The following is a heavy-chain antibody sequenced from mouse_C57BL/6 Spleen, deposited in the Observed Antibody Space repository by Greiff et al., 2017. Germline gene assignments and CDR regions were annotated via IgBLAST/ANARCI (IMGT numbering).Heavy chain of an antibody. D-gene: IGHD2-4*01. V-gene: IGHV5-6*01. CDR3: ARPPYYEYDRYYYAMDY. J-gene: IGHJ4*01. CDR1: GFTFSSYG. CDR2: ISSGGSYT. Sequence: EVHLVESGGDLVKPGGSLKLSCAASGFTFSSYGMSWVRQTPDKRLEWVATISSGGSYTYYPDSVKGRFTISRDNAKNTLYLQMSSRKSEDTAMYYCARPPYYEYDRYYYAMDYWGQGTSVTVSS.